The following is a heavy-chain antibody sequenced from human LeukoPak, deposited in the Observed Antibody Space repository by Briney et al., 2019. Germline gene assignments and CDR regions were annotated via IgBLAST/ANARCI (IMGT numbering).Heavy chain of an antibody. Sequence: PGGSLRLSCAASGFTFSSYAMHWVRQAPGKGLEWVAVISHDGTTKYYTDSVKGRFTISRDNSRNTLYLQMNSLRAEDTAVFYCAREVQRPNFFDYWGQGTLVTVSS. V-gene: IGHV3-30-3*01. J-gene: IGHJ4*02. CDR1: GFTFSSYA. CDR2: ISHDGTTK. D-gene: IGHD1-1*01. CDR3: AREVQRPNFFDY.